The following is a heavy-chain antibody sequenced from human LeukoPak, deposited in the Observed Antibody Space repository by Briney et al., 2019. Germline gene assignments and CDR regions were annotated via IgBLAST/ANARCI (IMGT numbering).Heavy chain of an antibody. D-gene: IGHD3-9*01. J-gene: IGHJ3*02. CDR3: ARAPELRYFDWDDPLDI. V-gene: IGHV3-21*01. Sequence: GGSLRLSCAASGFTFSSYSMNWVRQAPGKGLEWVSSISSSSSYIYYADSVKGRFTISRDNAKNSLYLQMNSLRAEDTAVYYCARAPELRYFDWDDPLDIWGQGTMVTVYS. CDR1: GFTFSSYS. CDR2: ISSSSSYI.